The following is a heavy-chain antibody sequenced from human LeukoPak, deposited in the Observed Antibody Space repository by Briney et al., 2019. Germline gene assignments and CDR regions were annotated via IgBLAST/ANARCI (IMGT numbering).Heavy chain of an antibody. D-gene: IGHD5-24*01. J-gene: IGHJ4*02. CDR3: VRDTSRDDYNFFDY. CDR1: RYTFSGYY. Sequence: ASVKVSCKASRYTFSGYYMIWVRQAPGQGLEWMGWINPNSGDTNYAQKFQGRVTMTRDTSISTAYMELSSLRSDDTAVYYCVRDTSRDDYNFFDYWGQGTLVTVSS. CDR2: INPNSGDT. V-gene: IGHV1-2*02.